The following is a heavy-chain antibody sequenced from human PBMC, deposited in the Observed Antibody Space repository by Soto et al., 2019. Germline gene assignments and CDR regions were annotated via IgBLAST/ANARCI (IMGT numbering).Heavy chain of an antibody. CDR1: GGSISSYY. CDR2: IYFSGGT. V-gene: IGHV4-59*12. CDR3: ARESRSWYGSIWDY. J-gene: IGHJ4*02. D-gene: IGHD6-13*01. Sequence: QVQLQESGPGLVKPSETLSLTCTVSGGSISSYYWSWIRQPPGKGLEWIGYIYFSGGTNYNPSLKSRVTLSVDTSKNQFSLQLSSVTAADTAVYYCARESRSWYGSIWDYWGQGTLVTVSS.